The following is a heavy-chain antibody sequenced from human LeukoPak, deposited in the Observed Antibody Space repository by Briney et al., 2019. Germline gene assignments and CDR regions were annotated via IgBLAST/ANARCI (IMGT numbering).Heavy chain of an antibody. CDR2: ISGSGGNT. Sequence: GGSLRLSCAASGFTFGSYAMSWVRQAPGKGLEWVSGISGSGGNTNYADSVKGRFTISRDNSGNTLFLQMNSLRAEDTAVYYCAKYMSSSKMSNMDVWGKGTTVTVSS. D-gene: IGHD2-2*01. CDR1: GFTFGSYA. CDR3: AKYMSSSKMSNMDV. V-gene: IGHV3-23*01. J-gene: IGHJ6*03.